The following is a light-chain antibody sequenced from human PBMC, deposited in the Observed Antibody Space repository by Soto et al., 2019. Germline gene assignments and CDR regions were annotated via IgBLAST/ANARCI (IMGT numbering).Light chain of an antibody. Sequence: TQMTPSPASLSTSVRERITITCRASQGISNFVAWYQQIAGKVPKLLIHAASTLQSGVPSRFSGSGSGTDFTLTISSLQPEDVAIYYCQKYNSGPLTFGGGTKVDTK. V-gene: IGKV1-27*01. J-gene: IGKJ4*01. CDR2: AAS. CDR3: QKYNSGPLT. CDR1: QGISNF.